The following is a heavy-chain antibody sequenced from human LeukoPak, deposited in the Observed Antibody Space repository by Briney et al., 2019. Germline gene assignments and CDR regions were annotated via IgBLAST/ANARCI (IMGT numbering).Heavy chain of an antibody. V-gene: IGHV1-2*02. CDR1: GYTFTGYY. D-gene: IGHD3-9*01. J-gene: IGHJ6*02. CDR3: ARGLSLRYFDWLLTHRYYYGMDV. CDR2: INPNSGGA. Sequence: ASVKVSCKASGYTFTGYYMHWVRQAPGQGLEWMGWINPNSGGANYAQKFQGRVTMTRDTSISTAYMELSRLRSDDTAVYYCARGLSLRYFDWLLTHRYYYGMDVWGQGTTVTVS.